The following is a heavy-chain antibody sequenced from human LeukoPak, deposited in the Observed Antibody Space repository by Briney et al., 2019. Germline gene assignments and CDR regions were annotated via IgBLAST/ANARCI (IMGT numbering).Heavy chain of an antibody. Sequence: GGSLRLSCAASGFTFSSYGMHWVRQAPGKGLEWVAFIRYDGSNKYYADSVKGRFTISRDNSKNTLYLEMNSLRAEDTAVYYCAKDQRPDSGYDIDCWGQGTLVTVSS. CDR2: IRYDGSNK. V-gene: IGHV3-30*02. D-gene: IGHD5-12*01. J-gene: IGHJ4*02. CDR3: AKDQRPDSGYDIDC. CDR1: GFTFSSYG.